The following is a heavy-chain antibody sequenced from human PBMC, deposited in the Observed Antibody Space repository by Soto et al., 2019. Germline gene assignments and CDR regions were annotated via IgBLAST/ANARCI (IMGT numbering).Heavy chain of an antibody. J-gene: IGHJ5*02. Sequence: QVHLIQSGAEVKKPGASVKVSCKASGYTFTESHIHWLRQAPGQGLEWMGWINPNSGGTNAPQKFLGRVTMTSDTSRNTAYMELRRLTYDDTAVYYCAKGGRDGYNAWGQGTLVTVSS. CDR3: AKGGRDGYNA. CDR1: GYTFTESH. D-gene: IGHD3-16*01. CDR2: INPNSGGT. V-gene: IGHV1-2*02.